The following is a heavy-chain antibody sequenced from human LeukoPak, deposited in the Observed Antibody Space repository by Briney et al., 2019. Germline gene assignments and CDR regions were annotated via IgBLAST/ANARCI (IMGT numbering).Heavy chain of an antibody. Sequence: GGSLRLSCAASGFTFSSYSMNWVRQAPGKGLEWFSSISSSSSYIYYADSVKGRFTISRDNAKNSLCLQMNSLRAEDTAVYYCAGSYYYDSSGYYYVLDYWGQGTLVTVSS. CDR3: AGSYYYDSSGYYYVLDY. CDR2: ISSSSSYI. V-gene: IGHV3-21*01. J-gene: IGHJ4*02. CDR1: GFTFSSYS. D-gene: IGHD3-22*01.